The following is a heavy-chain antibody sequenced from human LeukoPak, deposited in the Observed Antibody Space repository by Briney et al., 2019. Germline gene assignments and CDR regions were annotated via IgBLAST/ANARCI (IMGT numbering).Heavy chain of an antibody. V-gene: IGHV3-43*02. J-gene: IGHJ6*02. Sequence: PGGSLRLSCAASGFTFDDYAMHWVRQAPGKGLEWDSLISGDGGSTYYAVSVKGRFTISRDNSKNSLYLQMNSLRTEDTALYYCAKDISFTMVRGVILYGMDVWGQGTTVTVSS. CDR3: AKDISFTMVRGVILYGMDV. CDR2: ISGDGGST. CDR1: GFTFDDYA. D-gene: IGHD3-10*01.